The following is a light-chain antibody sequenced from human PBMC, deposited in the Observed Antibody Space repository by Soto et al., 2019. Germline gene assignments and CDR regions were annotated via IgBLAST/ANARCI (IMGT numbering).Light chain of an antibody. J-gene: IGLJ3*02. CDR1: SSNIGAGYD. CDR2: GNS. V-gene: IGLV1-40*01. Sequence: QSVLTQPPSVSGAPGQRVTISCTGSSSNIGAGYDVHWYQLLPGTAPKLLIYGNSNRPSGVPDRFSGSKSGTSASLAITGLQAEDEVDYYCQSYDSSLSAWVFGGGTKLTVL. CDR3: QSYDSSLSAWV.